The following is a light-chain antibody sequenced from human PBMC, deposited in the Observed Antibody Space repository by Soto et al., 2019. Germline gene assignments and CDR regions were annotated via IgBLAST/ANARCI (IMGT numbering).Light chain of an antibody. Sequence: QSVLAQPASVSGSPGQSITISCTGTSSDVGSYNYVSWYQQHPGKAPKLMIYEVRNRPSGVSDRFSGSKSGKTASLTIFGLQAEYEADYYCSSYTTSTTQVFRGGTKVTVL. J-gene: IGLJ2*01. CDR2: EVR. CDR3: SSYTTSTTQV. CDR1: SSDVGSYNY. V-gene: IGLV2-14*01.